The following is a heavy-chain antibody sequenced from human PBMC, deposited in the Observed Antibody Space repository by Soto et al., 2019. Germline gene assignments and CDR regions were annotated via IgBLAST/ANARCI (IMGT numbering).Heavy chain of an antibody. D-gene: IGHD3-10*01. V-gene: IGHV4-31*03. Sequence: QVQLQESGPGLVKPSQTLSLTCTVSGGSISSGGYYWSWIRQHPGKGLEWIGYIDYSGSTYYNPSLKSRVTISVDTSKNQFSLKLSSVTAADTAVYYCARDSDYYGSGSYPSGWLGYSYYYGMDVWGQGTTVTVSS. CDR3: ARDSDYYGSGSYPSGWLGYSYYYGMDV. J-gene: IGHJ6*02. CDR1: GGSISSGGYY. CDR2: IDYSGST.